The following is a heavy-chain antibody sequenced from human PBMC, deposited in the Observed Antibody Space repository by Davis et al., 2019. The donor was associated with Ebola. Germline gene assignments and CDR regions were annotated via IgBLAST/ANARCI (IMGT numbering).Heavy chain of an antibody. J-gene: IGHJ6*02. D-gene: IGHD6-13*01. CDR3: AKDRSSSWYPRAYYYYGMDV. CDR1: GFTFSSYG. V-gene: IGHV3-30*18. Sequence: GGSLRLSCAASGFTFSSYGMHWVRQAPGKGLEWVAVISYDGSNKYYADSVKGRFTISRDNSKNTLYLQMNSLRAEDTAVYYCAKDRSSSWYPRAYYYYGMDVWGQGTTVTVSS. CDR2: ISYDGSNK.